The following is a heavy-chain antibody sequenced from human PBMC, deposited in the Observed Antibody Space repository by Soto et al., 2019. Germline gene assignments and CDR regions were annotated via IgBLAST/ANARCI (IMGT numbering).Heavy chain of an antibody. V-gene: IGHV1-69*02. CDR1: GGTFSSYT. CDR3: ARGGPSSKWLDP. CDR2: IIPILGIA. Sequence: ASVKVSCKASGGTFSSYTISWVRQAPGQGLEWMGRIIPILGIANYAQKFQGRVTITADKSTSTAYMELSSLRSEDTAVYYCARGGPSSKWLDPWGQGTLVTVSS. J-gene: IGHJ5*02.